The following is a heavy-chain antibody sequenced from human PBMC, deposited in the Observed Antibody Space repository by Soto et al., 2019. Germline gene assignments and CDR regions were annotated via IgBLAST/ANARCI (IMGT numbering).Heavy chain of an antibody. J-gene: IGHJ4*02. CDR2: INPGNGNT. D-gene: IGHD3-22*01. CDR3: ARGGYFDSSNYLAY. V-gene: IGHV1-3*01. Sequence: ASVEVPCKASGYTFTSYGINWVRQAPGRGLEWMGWINPGNGNTKYSQQFQGRVIIDRDTSASTAYMELSSLRSEDTAVYYCARGGYFDSSNYLAYWGLGTRVTVS. CDR1: GYTFTSYG.